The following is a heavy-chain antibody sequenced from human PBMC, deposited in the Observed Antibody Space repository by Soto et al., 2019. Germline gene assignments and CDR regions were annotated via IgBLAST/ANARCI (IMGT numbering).Heavy chain of an antibody. V-gene: IGHV4-34*01. CDR1: GGSFIGYY. D-gene: IGHD4-17*01. Sequence: SETLSLTCAVYGGSFIGYYWSWILQPPGKGLEWIGEINHSGSTNYNPSLKSRVTISVDTSKNQFSLKLSSVTAADTAVYYCARGLYGDYTYYFDYWGQGTLVTVSS. CDR3: ARGLYGDYTYYFDY. J-gene: IGHJ4*02. CDR2: INHSGST.